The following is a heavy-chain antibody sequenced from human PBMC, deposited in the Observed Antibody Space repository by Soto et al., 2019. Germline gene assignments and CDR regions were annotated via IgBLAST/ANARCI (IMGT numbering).Heavy chain of an antibody. CDR2: INAGNWNT. CDR1: GYTFSSFA. V-gene: IGHV1-3*01. J-gene: IGHJ4*02. Sequence: ASVNVSCKASGYTFSSFAMHWVLQAPGQRLEWMGWINAGNWNTKYSQKFQGRVTITRDTSASTAYMELSSLRSEDTAVYYCAKGFDTTVYNFYYCGKGTLVTVYS. D-gene: IGHD1-20*01. CDR3: AKGFDTTVYNFYY.